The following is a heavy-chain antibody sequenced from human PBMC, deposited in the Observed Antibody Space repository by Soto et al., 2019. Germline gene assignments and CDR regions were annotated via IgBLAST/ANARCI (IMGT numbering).Heavy chain of an antibody. Sequence: GASQGISYKVSGYSFTSYWVSWVRQMPGKGLEWMGRIDPSDSYTNYSPSFQGHVTISADKSISTAYLQWSSLKASDTAMYYCARVNFWSGYSFYYYGMDVWGQGTTVTGSS. D-gene: IGHD3-3*01. CDR1: GYSFTSYW. V-gene: IGHV5-10-1*01. CDR2: IDPSDSYT. J-gene: IGHJ6*02. CDR3: ARVNFWSGYSFYYYGMDV.